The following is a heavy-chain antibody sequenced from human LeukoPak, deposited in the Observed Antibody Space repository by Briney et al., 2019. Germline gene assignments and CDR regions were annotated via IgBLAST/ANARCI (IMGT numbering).Heavy chain of an antibody. V-gene: IGHV3-30-3*01. Sequence: GGSLRLSCAASGFTFSSYAMHWVRRAPGKGLEWVAVISYDGSNKYYADSVKGRFTISRDNSKNTLYLQMNSLRAEDTAVYYCARDRSREWELLGAHDAFDIWGQGTMVTVSS. CDR2: ISYDGSNK. J-gene: IGHJ3*02. CDR3: ARDRSREWELLGAHDAFDI. D-gene: IGHD1-26*01. CDR1: GFTFSSYA.